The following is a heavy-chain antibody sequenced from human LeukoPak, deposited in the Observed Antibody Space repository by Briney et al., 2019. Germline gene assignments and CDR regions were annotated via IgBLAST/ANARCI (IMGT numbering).Heavy chain of an antibody. Sequence: PSETLSLTCTVSGGSINSYYGSWIRQPPGKGLEWIGNIYYTGSTIYNPSLQSRVTIPLDTSKNQFSLKLTSVTAADTAVYYCARWGGYSYGFTRGFDSWGQGTLVTVSS. CDR1: GGSINSYY. J-gene: IGHJ4*02. CDR3: ARWGGYSYGFTRGFDS. V-gene: IGHV4-59*01. CDR2: IYYTGST. D-gene: IGHD5-18*01.